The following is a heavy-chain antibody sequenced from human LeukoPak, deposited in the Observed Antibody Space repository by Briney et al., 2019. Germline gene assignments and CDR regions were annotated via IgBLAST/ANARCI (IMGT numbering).Heavy chain of an antibody. V-gene: IGHV3-48*03. CDR2: ISSSGSTI. D-gene: IGHD4-17*01. J-gene: IGHJ4*02. CDR3: ARWRLRGKFDY. CDR1: GFTFSSYE. Sequence: PGGSLRLSCAASGFTFSSYEMNWVRQAPGKGLEWVSYISSSGSTIYYADSVKGRFAISRDNAKNSLYLQMNSLRAEDTAVYYCARWRLRGKFDYWGQGTLVTVSS.